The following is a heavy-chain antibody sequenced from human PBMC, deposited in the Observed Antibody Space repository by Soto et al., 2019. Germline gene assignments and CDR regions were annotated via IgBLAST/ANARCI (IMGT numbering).Heavy chain of an antibody. Sequence: GGSLRLSCAASGFTFSSYAMHWVRQAPGKGLEWVAVISYDGSNKYYADSVNGRFTISRDNSKNTLYLQMNSLRAEDTAVYYCARAPYSSSWYLLGYWGQGTLVTVSS. CDR1: GFTFSSYA. J-gene: IGHJ4*02. V-gene: IGHV3-30-3*01. CDR3: ARAPYSSSWYLLGY. CDR2: ISYDGSNK. D-gene: IGHD6-13*01.